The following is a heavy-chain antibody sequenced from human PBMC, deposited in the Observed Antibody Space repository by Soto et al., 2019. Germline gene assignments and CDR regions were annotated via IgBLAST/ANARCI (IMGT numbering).Heavy chain of an antibody. Sequence: GGFLRLSCAASGFTFSSYAMSWVRQAPGKGLEWVSAISGSGGSTYYADSVKGRFTISRDNSKNTLYLQMNSLRAEDTAVYYCAKVGPCSSGWSARGYFDYWGQGTLVTLSS. V-gene: IGHV3-23*01. J-gene: IGHJ4*02. CDR1: GFTFSSYA. D-gene: IGHD6-19*01. CDR2: ISGSGGST. CDR3: AKVGPCSSGWSARGYFDY.